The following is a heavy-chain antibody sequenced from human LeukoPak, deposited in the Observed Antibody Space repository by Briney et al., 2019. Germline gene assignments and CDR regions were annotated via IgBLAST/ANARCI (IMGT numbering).Heavy chain of an antibody. CDR3: ARVFLGGNSGPGYD. D-gene: IGHD4-23*01. CDR1: GFTFNNYA. V-gene: IGHV3-21*01. CDR2: ISSSSSYI. J-gene: IGHJ4*02. Sequence: GGSLRLSCAASGFTFNNYAMTWVRQAPGKGLEWVSSISSSSSYIHYADSVKGRFTISRDNAKNSLYLQMNSLRAEDTAVYYCARVFLGGNSGPGYDWGQGTLVTVSS.